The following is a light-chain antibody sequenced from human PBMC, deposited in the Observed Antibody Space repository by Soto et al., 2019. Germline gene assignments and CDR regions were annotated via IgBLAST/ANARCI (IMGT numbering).Light chain of an antibody. CDR2: GAS. V-gene: IGKV3-15*01. J-gene: IGKJ2*01. CDR3: QQYNKWPQYT. CDR1: QSVGNN. Sequence: EIVMTQSPATLSVSPGERATLSCRASQSVGNNLAWYQQKPGQAPRLLIYGASTRATGIPARFSGSGSGREFTLTISSLQSEDFAVYYCQQYNKWPQYTFGQGTKLEIK.